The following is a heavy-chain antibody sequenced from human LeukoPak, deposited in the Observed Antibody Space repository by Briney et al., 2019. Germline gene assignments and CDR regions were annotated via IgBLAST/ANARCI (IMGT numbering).Heavy chain of an antibody. V-gene: IGHV3-74*01. CDR2: INGDGGRT. CDR1: GFTFSSYW. CDR3: LRGDRRDY. J-gene: IGHJ4*02. Sequence: GGSLRLSCAASGFTFSSYWMHWVRQAPGKGLVWVSCINGDGGRTNYADSVKGRFIISRDNAKNSLYLQMNSLRAEDTAVYYCLRGDRRDYWGQGTLVTVSS.